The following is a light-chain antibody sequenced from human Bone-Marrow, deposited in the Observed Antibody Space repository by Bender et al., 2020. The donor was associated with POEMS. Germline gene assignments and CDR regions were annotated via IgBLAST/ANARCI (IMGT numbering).Light chain of an antibody. CDR2: SSH. J-gene: IGLJ3*02. CDR1: SSNIGAHA. V-gene: IGLV1-44*01. CDR3: AVWDDSLSGWV. Sequence: QSVLTQPPSASGTPGQRVTISCSGGSSNIGAHAVNWYQHLPGTNPKLLIYSSHRRPSSVPDRFSGSRSGTSASLAISGRQSGDEADYYCAVWDDSLSGWVCGGGTKLTVL.